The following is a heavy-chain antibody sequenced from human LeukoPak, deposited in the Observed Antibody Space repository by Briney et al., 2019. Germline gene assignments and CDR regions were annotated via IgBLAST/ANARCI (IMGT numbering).Heavy chain of an antibody. D-gene: IGHD3-22*01. CDR3: ARGGDSSGYRIDY. J-gene: IGHJ4*02. Sequence: GRSLRLSCAASGFTLSSYAMHWVRQAPGKGLEWVAVISYDGSNKYYADSVKGRFTISRDNSKNTLYLQMNSLRAEDTAVYYCARGGDSSGYRIDYWGQGTLVTVSS. V-gene: IGHV3-30*01. CDR2: ISYDGSNK. CDR1: GFTLSSYA.